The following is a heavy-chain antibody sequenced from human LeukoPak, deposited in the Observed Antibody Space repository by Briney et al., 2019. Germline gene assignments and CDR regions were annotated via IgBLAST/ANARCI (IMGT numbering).Heavy chain of an antibody. J-gene: IGHJ6*02. D-gene: IGHD2-15*01. CDR2: ISYDGSNK. Sequence: GGPLRLSCAPSGFTFSSYGMHCVRQSPGKGLEWVEVISYDGSNKYYADSVQGRFTISRDNSKTTLYLQMNSLRAEDTAVYYCAKDHLILLYGMDVWGQGPTVTVSS. CDR1: GFTFSSYG. CDR3: AKDHLILLYGMDV. V-gene: IGHV3-30*18.